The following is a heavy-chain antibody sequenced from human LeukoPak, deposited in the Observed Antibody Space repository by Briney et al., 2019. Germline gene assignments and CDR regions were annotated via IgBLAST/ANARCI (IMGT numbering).Heavy chain of an antibody. CDR3: ARGYCSGGSCYYAFDI. D-gene: IGHD2-15*01. Sequence: SETLSLTCAVYGGSFSGYYWSWIGQPPGKGLEWIEQINHSGGTNYNPSLKSRVTISVDTSKNQFSLKLSSVTAADTAVYYCARGYCSGGSCYYAFDIWGQGTMVTVSS. V-gene: IGHV4-34*01. CDR2: INHSGGT. J-gene: IGHJ3*02. CDR1: GGSFSGYY.